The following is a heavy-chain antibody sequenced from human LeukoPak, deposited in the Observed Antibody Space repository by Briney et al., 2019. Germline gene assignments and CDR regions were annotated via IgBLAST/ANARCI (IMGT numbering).Heavy chain of an antibody. Sequence: RASVKVSCKASGYIFSGNYIHWVRQAPGQGLEWMAWINPNTGGTNYAQKFQGRVTVTRDTSISTTYMELTSLRSDDTAVYYCARDPGSYLVDYWGQGTLVTVSS. CDR2: INPNTGGT. CDR1: GYIFSGNY. CDR3: ARDPGSYLVDY. J-gene: IGHJ4*02. V-gene: IGHV1-2*02. D-gene: IGHD3-10*01.